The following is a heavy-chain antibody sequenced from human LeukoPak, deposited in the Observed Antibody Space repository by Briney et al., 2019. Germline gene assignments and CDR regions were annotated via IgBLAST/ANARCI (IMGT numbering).Heavy chain of an antibody. CDR2: IKQDGSAK. CDR3: ARGGWSLDY. CDR1: GFTLSDHW. V-gene: IGHV3-7*04. Sequence: GVSLRLSCEASGFTLSDHWMTWVRLAPGKGLEWVAHIKQDGSAKYYVDTVKGRFTISRDNSKNSLYLQMNSLRAEDTAVYYCARGGWSLDYWGQGTLVTVSS. J-gene: IGHJ4*02. D-gene: IGHD6-19*01.